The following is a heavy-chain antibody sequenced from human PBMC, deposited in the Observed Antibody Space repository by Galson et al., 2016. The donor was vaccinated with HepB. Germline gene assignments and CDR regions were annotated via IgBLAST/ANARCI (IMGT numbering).Heavy chain of an antibody. J-gene: IGHJ3*02. CDR1: GFTFSSYV. D-gene: IGHD3-9*01. V-gene: IGHV3-30-3*01. CDR2: ISYDGSSK. Sequence: SLRLSCAASGFTFSSYVMHWVRQAPGKGLEWVAVISYDGSSKYYADSVRGRFTISRDNSKNTVSLQMISLRADDTAIYYCAREGGLRYFDWSGTFDIWGQGTMVTVSS. CDR3: AREGGLRYFDWSGTFDI.